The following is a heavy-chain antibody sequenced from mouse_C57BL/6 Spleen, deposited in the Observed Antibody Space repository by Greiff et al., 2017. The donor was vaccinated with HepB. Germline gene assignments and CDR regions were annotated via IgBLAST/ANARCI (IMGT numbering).Heavy chain of an antibody. CDR2: IDPSDSET. Sequence: QVQLQQPGAELVRPGASVKLSCKASGYTFTSYWMHWVKQRPIQGLEWIGNIDPSDSETHYNQKFKDKATLTVDKSSSTAYMQLSSLTSEDSAVYYCARWETTVVADYWGQGTTLTVSS. CDR1: GYTFTSYW. CDR3: ARWETTVVADY. J-gene: IGHJ2*01. V-gene: IGHV1-52*01. D-gene: IGHD1-1*01.